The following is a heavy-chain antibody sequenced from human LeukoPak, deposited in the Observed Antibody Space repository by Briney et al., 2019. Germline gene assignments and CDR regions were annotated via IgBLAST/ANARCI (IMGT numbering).Heavy chain of an antibody. Sequence: PGGSLRLSCEASGFPFSNYYLTWVRQAPGKGLEWVASIRQDGSDTYYGDSVKGRFTVSRDNAKNSLFLEMNSLRGDDTAVYYCTRGENQLGGELWLDPWGQGTLVTVSS. CDR3: TRGENQLGGELWLDP. CDR2: IRQDGSDT. CDR1: GFPFSNYY. D-gene: IGHD4-17*01. J-gene: IGHJ5*02. V-gene: IGHV3-7*01.